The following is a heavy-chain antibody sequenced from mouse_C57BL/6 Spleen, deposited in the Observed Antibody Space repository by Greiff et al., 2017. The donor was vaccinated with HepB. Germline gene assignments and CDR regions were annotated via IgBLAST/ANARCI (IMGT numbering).Heavy chain of an antibody. CDR3: ARSLTGFAY. J-gene: IGHJ3*01. D-gene: IGHD1-1*01. CDR1: GYTFTSYW. Sequence: QVQLQQPGAELVKPGASVKLSCKASGYTFTSYWMHWVKQRPGQGLEWIGMIHPNSGSTNYNEKFKSKATLTVDKSSSTAYMQLSSLTSEDSAVCYCARSLTGFAYWGQGTLVTVSA. CDR2: IHPNSGST. V-gene: IGHV1-64*01.